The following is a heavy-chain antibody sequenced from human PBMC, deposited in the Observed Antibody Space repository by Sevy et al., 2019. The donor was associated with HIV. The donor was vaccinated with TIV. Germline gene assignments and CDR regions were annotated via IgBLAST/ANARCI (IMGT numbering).Heavy chain of an antibody. CDR2: IYYSGST. CDR1: GGSISSYY. Sequence: KQSQTLSLTCTVSGGSISSYYWSWIRQPPGKGLEWIGYIYYSGSTKYNPSLKSRVTISVDTSKNQFSLKLSSVTAADTAVYYCARVGYYGSGSYYTFDYWGQGTLVTVSS. CDR3: ARVGYYGSGSYYTFDY. V-gene: IGHV4-59*01. D-gene: IGHD3-10*01. J-gene: IGHJ4*02.